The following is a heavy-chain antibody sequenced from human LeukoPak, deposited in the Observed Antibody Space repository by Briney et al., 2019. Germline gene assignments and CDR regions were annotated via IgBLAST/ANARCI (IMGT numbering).Heavy chain of an antibody. J-gene: IGHJ4*02. CDR2: IYYSGST. Sequence: PSETLSLTCTVSGGSISSSSYYWGWIRQPPGKGLEWIGSIYYSGSTYYNPSLKSRVTISVDTSKNQFSLKLSSVTAADTAVYYCASIPDYVWGSYRYMVYWGQGTLVTVSS. D-gene: IGHD3-16*02. V-gene: IGHV4-39*01. CDR1: GGSISSSSYY. CDR3: ASIPDYVWGSYRYMVY.